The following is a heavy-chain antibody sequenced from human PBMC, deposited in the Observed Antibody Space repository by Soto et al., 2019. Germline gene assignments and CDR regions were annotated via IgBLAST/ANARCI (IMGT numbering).Heavy chain of an antibody. V-gene: IGHV3-11*05. CDR3: AREGPMLRGVIQGDF. CDR2: ISSSGSDT. CDR1: GFTFSDYY. D-gene: IGHD3-10*01. Sequence: QVQLVESGGNLVKPGESLRLSCAASGFTFSDYYMSWIRQAPGRGLEWVSYISSSGSDTYYADSVKGRFTISRDNAKRSLVLEMNSLRVEDTAVYYCAREGPMLRGVIQGDFWGQGTLVTVSS. J-gene: IGHJ4*02.